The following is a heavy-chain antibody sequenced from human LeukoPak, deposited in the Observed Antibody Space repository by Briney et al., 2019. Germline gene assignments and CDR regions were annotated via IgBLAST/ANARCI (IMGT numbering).Heavy chain of an antibody. CDR1: GGSISSYY. CDR3: ARVSEEYYDSSGYYHCHFDY. V-gene: IGHV4-59*01. Sequence: SETLSLTCTVSGGSISSYYWSWIRQPPGKGLEWIGYIYYSGSTNYNPSLKSRVTISVDTSKNQFSLKLSSVTAADTAVYYCARVSEEYYDSSGYYHCHFDYWGQGTLVTVSS. D-gene: IGHD3-22*01. CDR2: IYYSGST. J-gene: IGHJ4*02.